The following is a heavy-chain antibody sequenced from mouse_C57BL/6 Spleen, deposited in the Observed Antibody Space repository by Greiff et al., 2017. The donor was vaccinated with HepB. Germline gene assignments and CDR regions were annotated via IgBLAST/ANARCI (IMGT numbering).Heavy chain of an antibody. CDR3: AIVSDYSNYPGY. J-gene: IGHJ2*01. Sequence: QVQLQQPGAELVKPGASVKLSCKASGYTFTSYWMHWVKQRPGQGLEWIGMIHPNSGSTNYNEKFKSKATLTVDKSSSTAYMQLSSLTSEDSAVYYCAIVSDYSNYPGYWGQGTTLTVSS. D-gene: IGHD2-5*01. CDR1: GYTFTSYW. V-gene: IGHV1-64*01. CDR2: IHPNSGST.